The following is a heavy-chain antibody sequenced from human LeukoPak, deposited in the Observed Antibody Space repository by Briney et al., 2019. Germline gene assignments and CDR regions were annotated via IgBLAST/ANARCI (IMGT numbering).Heavy chain of an antibody. Sequence: PSETLSLTCAVSGGSISSSGNWWSWVRQPPGKGLEWIGEISLSGSTNYNPSLKSRVTISVDKTKSQFSLKLSSVTAADTAVYYCARRALDTSGTYYNPQPFVYWGQGTLVTVSS. J-gene: IGHJ4*02. V-gene: IGHV4-4*02. CDR2: ISLSGST. D-gene: IGHD3-10*01. CDR1: GGSISSSGNW. CDR3: ARRALDTSGTYYNPQPFVY.